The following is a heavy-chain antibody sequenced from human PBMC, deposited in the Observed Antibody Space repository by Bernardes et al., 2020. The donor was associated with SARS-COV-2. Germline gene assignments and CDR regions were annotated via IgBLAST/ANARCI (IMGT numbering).Heavy chain of an antibody. CDR3: AKVVGYSYGGGWFDP. V-gene: IGHV1-18*01. J-gene: IGHJ5*02. D-gene: IGHD5-18*01. CDR1: GYTFTSYG. Sequence: ASVKVSCMASGYTFTSYGISWVRQAPGQGLEWMGWISGYNGDTDYAQEFQGRVSMTTDTSTNTAYMELRSLRLDDTAVYYCAKVVGYSYGGGWFDPWGQGTLVTVSS. CDR2: ISGYNGDT.